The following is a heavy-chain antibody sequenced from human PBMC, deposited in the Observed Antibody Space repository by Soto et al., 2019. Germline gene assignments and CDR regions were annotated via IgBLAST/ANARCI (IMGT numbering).Heavy chain of an antibody. D-gene: IGHD4-17*01. CDR2: VSVTGGCA. CDR1: GFSFSSYA. J-gene: IGHJ4*02. V-gene: IGHV3-23*01. CDR3: ARGSAYSDYDLEY. Sequence: GGSLRLSCAASGFSFSSYAMTWVRQAPGKGMEWVLGVSVTGGCANYSDSVKGRFTISRDKSTNTLYLHMNSLRAEDTAVYYCARGSAYSDYDLEYWGQGTLVTVSS.